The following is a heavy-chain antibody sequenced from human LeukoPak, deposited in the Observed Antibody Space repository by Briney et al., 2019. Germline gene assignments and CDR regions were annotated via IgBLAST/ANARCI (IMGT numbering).Heavy chain of an antibody. CDR1: GFTFSSYI. CDR3: ARVAVTIPYDY. J-gene: IGHJ4*02. D-gene: IGHD4-17*01. Sequence: GGSLRLSCAASGFTFSSYIMNWVRQAPGKGLEWVSSISSSSSYIYYADSVKGRFTISRDNAKNSLYLQMNSLRAEDTAVYYCARVAVTIPYDYWGQGTMVTVSS. V-gene: IGHV3-21*01. CDR2: ISSSSSYI.